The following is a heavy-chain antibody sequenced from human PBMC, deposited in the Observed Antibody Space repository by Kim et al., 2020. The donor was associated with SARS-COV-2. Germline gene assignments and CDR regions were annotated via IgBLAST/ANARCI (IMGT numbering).Heavy chain of an antibody. Sequence: SETLSLTCTVSGGSINSYYWSWIRQPPGKGLEWIGYIYYSGSTNYNPSLQSRVTISVDTSKNQFSLKLSSVTAADTAVYYCVRSEYYYGSGTNFWFDPWGQGTLVTVSS. D-gene: IGHD3-10*01. J-gene: IGHJ5*02. CDR2: IYYSGST. CDR1: GGSINSYY. V-gene: IGHV4-59*01. CDR3: VRSEYYYGSGTNFWFDP.